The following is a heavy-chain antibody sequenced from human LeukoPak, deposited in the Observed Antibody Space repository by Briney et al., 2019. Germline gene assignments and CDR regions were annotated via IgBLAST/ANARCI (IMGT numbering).Heavy chain of an antibody. CDR3: ASHYYDFWSGYYSPPDY. CDR2: ISGSGGST. V-gene: IGHV3-23*01. Sequence: GGSLRLSCAASGFTFSSYAMSWVRQAPGKGLEWVSAISGSGGSTYYADSVKGRFTISRDNYKNTLYLQMNGLRAEATAVYYCASHYYDFWSGYYSPPDYWGQGTLVTVSS. CDR1: GFTFSSYA. D-gene: IGHD3-3*01. J-gene: IGHJ4*02.